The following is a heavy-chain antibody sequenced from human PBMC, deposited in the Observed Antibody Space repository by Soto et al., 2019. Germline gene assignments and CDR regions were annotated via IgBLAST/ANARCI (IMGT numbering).Heavy chain of an antibody. D-gene: IGHD3-22*01. CDR1: GYTFTTFW. CDR3: AKGFDSSGYYPHWFDP. V-gene: IGHV5-10-1*01. Sequence: PGESLKISCTGFGYTFTTFWISWVRQMPGKGLEWLGRVDPRDSYVTYNPSFEGHVTISRDNSKNTLYLQMNSLRAEDTAVYYCAKGFDSSGYYPHWFDPWGQGTLVTVSS. CDR2: VDPRDSYV. J-gene: IGHJ5*02.